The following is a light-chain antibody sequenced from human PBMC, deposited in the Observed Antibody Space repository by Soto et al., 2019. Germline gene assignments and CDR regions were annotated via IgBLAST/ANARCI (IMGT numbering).Light chain of an antibody. CDR2: GAS. CDR1: QSVRSSN. Sequence: IVLTQSPGTLSLSPGERATLSCRASQSVRSSNLAWYQQKPGQDPRLLIYGASSRATGIPDRFSGSGSGTDFTLTISRLDPEDFAVYYCQQYGSSPLTFGPGTKVDIK. J-gene: IGKJ3*01. CDR3: QQYGSSPLT. V-gene: IGKV3-20*01.